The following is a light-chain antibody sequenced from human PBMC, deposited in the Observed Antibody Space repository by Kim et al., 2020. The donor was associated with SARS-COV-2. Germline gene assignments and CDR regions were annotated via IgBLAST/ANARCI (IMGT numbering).Light chain of an antibody. CDR2: DVS. J-gene: IGLJ2*01. CDR1: SSDVGAYNY. CDR3: SSYTSRSTRV. Sequence: GQSITISCTGTSSDVGAYNYVSWYQQYPGKAPKLMIYDVSNRPSGVSNRFSGSESGNTASLTISGLQAEDEADYYCSSYTSRSTRVFGGGTQLTVL. V-gene: IGLV2-14*03.